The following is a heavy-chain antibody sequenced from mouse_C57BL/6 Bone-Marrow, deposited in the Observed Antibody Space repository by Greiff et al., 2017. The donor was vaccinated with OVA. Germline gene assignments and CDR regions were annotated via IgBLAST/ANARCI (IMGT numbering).Heavy chain of an antibody. V-gene: IGHV7-3*01. CDR2: IRNKANGYTT. CDR3: ARLSSSWFAY. CDR1: GFTFTAYY. D-gene: IGHD1-1*01. J-gene: IGHJ3*01. Sequence: EVQRVESGGGLVQPGGSLSLSCAASGFTFTAYYMSWVRQPPGKALEWLGFIRNKANGYTTEYSASVKGRFTISRDNSQSILYLQMNALRAEDSATYYCARLSSSWFAYWGQGTLVTVSA.